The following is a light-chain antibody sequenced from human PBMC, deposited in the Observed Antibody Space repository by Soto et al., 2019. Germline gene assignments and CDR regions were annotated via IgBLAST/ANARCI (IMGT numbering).Light chain of an antibody. V-gene: IGKV1-39*01. CDR1: QSITRF. CDR2: AAS. CDR3: QQNYSPPPLP. J-gene: IGKJ5*01. Sequence: DIQMTQSPSSLSASVGDRVTITCRASQSITRFLNWYQQKPGKAPKLLIYAASSLQSGVPSRFSGSGSGTDFTLTISSLQPEDFSTYYCQQNYSPPPLPFRQGTRLEIK.